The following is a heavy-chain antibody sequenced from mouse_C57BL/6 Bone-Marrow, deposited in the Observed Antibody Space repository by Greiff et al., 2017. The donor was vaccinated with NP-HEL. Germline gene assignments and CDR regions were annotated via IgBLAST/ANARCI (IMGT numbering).Heavy chain of an antibody. Sequence: VHLVESGAELARPGASVKLSCKASGYTFTSYGISWVKQRTGQGLEWIGEIYPRSGNTYYNEKFKGKATLTADKSSSTAYMELRSLTSEDSAVYFCARRMVTTVAYYFDYWGQGTTLTVSS. CDR2: IYPRSGNT. D-gene: IGHD1-1*01. J-gene: IGHJ2*01. V-gene: IGHV1-81*01. CDR3: ARRMVTTVAYYFDY. CDR1: GYTFTSYG.